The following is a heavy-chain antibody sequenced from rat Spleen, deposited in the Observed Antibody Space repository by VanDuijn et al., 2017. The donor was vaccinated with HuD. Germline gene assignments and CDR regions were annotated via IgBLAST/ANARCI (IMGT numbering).Heavy chain of an antibody. CDR2: ICSNGGT. CDR3: ARPKRGIPLAY. Sequence: QVQLKESGPGLVQPSQTLSLTCTVSGLSLTSNSVSWIRQPPGKGLEWMGVICSNGGTDYNSALKLRLSLSRDTSTSKVFSPMKPLQTDTPAMTSSARPKRGIPLAYSAPGTQVTAPS. D-gene: IGHD3-8*01. J-gene: IGHJ3*01. V-gene: IGHV2-47*01. CDR1: GLSLTSNS.